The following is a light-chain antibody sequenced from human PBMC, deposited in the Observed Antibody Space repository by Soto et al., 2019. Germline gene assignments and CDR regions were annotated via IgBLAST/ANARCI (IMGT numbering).Light chain of an antibody. V-gene: IGKV1-39*01. CDR2: SAS. J-gene: IGKJ2*03. CDR3: QHGYVATYS. CDR1: QDIKVY. Sequence: DIQRNQSPSSVSASIGDTVTITSRASQDIKVYLNWYQQTPGEVPKLXIYSASTLPSGVPSIFTGSGAETEFTLTIRSLQPEDFATAYCQHGYVATYSFGQGTKVDIK.